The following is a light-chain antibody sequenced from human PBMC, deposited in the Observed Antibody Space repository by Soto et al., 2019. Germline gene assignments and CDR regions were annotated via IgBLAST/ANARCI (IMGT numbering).Light chain of an antibody. CDR2: EVS. V-gene: IGLV2-14*01. Sequence: SALTQPDSVSGSPGQSITISCTGTSNNVRGYNYVSWYQQHPGKAPTLMIYEVSNRPSGVSNRLFGAKSGNTACSTISGHQAEVLADYNCSSDTTSSTWVFGTGTKCTAL. CDR1: SNNVRGYNY. CDR3: SSDTTSSTWV. J-gene: IGLJ1*01.